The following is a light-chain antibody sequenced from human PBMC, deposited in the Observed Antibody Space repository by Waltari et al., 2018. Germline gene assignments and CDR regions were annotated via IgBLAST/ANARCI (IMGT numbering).Light chain of an antibody. J-gene: IGLJ3*02. CDR3: LLYLGSGIFV. Sequence: QTVGTQEPSLSVPPGGTVTLTSAFSSGSLHTTSHLSWYQQTPGQPPRTLVYKANSRASGVPDRFSGSILGNRAALTLTGAQAEDESDYYCLLYLGSGIFVFGGGTKLTVL. CDR1: SGSLHTTSH. CDR2: KAN. V-gene: IGLV8-61*01.